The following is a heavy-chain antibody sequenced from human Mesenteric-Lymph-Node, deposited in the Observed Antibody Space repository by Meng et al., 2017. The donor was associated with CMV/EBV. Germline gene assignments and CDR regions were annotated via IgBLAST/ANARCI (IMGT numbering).Heavy chain of an antibody. J-gene: IGHJ3*02. V-gene: IGHV1-18*01. Sequence: ASVKVSCKASGYTFTSYGISWVRQAPGQGLEWMGWISTYNGNTNYAQKLQGRVTMTTDTSTTTAYMELRSLRSDDTAVYYCARRRMVSDAFDIWGQGTMVTVSS. CDR1: GYTFTSYG. CDR2: ISTYNGNT. D-gene: IGHD2-8*01. CDR3: ARRRMVSDAFDI.